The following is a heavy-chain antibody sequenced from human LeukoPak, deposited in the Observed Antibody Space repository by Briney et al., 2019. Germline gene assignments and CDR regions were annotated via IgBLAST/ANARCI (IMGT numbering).Heavy chain of an antibody. V-gene: IGHV3-30-3*01. Sequence: PGGSLRLSCAASGFTFSSYAMSWVRQAPGKGLEWVAVLSNDGSNKYYTDSVKGRFTISRDNSKNTLYLQMNSLRAGDTAMYYCARALMVASNYYYYGMDVWGQGTTVTVSS. J-gene: IGHJ6*02. CDR1: GFTFSSYA. CDR3: ARALMVASNYYYYGMDV. CDR2: LSNDGSNK. D-gene: IGHD2-8*01.